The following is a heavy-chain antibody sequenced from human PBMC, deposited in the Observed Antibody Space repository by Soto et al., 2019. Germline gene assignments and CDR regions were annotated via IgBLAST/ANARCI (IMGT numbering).Heavy chain of an antibody. CDR2: IYYSGST. Sequence: SETLSLTCTVSGGSISSYYWSWIRQPPGKGLEWIGYIYYSGSTNYNPSLKSRVTISVDTSKNQFSLKLSSVTAADTAVYYCARQYSSSWYVWFDPWGQGTLVTVSS. V-gene: IGHV4-59*01. CDR1: GGSISSYY. D-gene: IGHD6-13*01. CDR3: ARQYSSSWYVWFDP. J-gene: IGHJ5*02.